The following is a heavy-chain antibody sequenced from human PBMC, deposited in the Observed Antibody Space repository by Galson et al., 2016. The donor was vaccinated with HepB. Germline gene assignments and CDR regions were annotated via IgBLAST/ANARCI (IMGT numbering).Heavy chain of an antibody. D-gene: IGHD1-14*01. CDR1: GFTFSNYW. CDR2: IKQDGSEK. V-gene: IGHV3-7*01. CDR3: ARTPALAENTWYTPTWFDP. Sequence: SLRLSCAASGFTFSNYWMSWVRQAPGKGLEWVANIKQDGSEKYYVDSVKGRFSISRDNAKNSLYLQMNSLRAEDTAVYYCARTPALAENTWYTPTWFDPWGQGTLVTVSS. J-gene: IGHJ5*02.